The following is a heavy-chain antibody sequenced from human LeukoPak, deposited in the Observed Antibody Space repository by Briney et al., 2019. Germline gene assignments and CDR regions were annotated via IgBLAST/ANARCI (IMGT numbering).Heavy chain of an antibody. D-gene: IGHD5-12*01. CDR1: GFPLSDAW. J-gene: IGHJ5*02. V-gene: IGHV3-69-1*01. CDR2: IRSSSET. CDR3: ARDAGNSGYGCDL. Sequence: GGSLRLSCAVSGFPLSDAWMNWVRQAPGKGLEWVSHIRSSSETFYADSVKGRFTISRDNARNSLYLQMNNLRGEDTAIYYCARDAGNSGYGCDLWGQGTLVTVSS.